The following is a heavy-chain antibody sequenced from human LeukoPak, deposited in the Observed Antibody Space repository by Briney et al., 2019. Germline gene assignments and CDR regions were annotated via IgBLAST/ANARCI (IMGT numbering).Heavy chain of an antibody. D-gene: IGHD3-3*01. CDR1: GYTFTGYY. V-gene: IGHV1-2*02. J-gene: IGHJ6*02. CDR2: INPNSDGT. Sequence: ASVKVSCKASGYTFTGYYMHWVRQAPGQGLEWMGWINPNSDGTNYAQKFQGRVTMTRDTSISTAYMELSRLRSDDTAVYYCARDPPYNYDFWSGYYNHYYYGMDVWGQGTTVTVSS. CDR3: ARDPPYNYDFWSGYYNHYYYGMDV.